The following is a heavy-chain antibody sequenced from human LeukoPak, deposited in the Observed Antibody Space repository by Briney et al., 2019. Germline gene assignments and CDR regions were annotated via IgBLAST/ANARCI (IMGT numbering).Heavy chain of an antibody. D-gene: IGHD6-19*01. Sequence: TGGSLRLSCAASAFTVSSNYMSWVRQAPGKGLEWVSVIYSGGSTYYADSVKGRFTISRDNSKNTLYLQMNSLRAEDTAVYYCAGAPSSGWPDFDYWGQGTLVTVSS. V-gene: IGHV3-66*01. CDR3: AGAPSSGWPDFDY. CDR2: IYSGGST. J-gene: IGHJ4*02. CDR1: AFTVSSNY.